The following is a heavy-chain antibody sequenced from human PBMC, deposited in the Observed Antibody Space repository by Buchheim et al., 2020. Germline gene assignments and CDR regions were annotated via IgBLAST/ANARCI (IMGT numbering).Heavy chain of an antibody. Sequence: QLQLQESGPGLVKPSETLSLTCTVSGGSISSSSYYWGWIRPPPGKGLEWIGSIYYSGSTYYNPSLKSRVTISVDTSKNQFSLKLSSVTAADTAVYYCARHVGSGIAAAGNFDYWGQGTL. V-gene: IGHV4-39*01. CDR1: GGSISSSSYY. D-gene: IGHD6-13*01. CDR3: ARHVGSGIAAAGNFDY. J-gene: IGHJ4*02. CDR2: IYYSGST.